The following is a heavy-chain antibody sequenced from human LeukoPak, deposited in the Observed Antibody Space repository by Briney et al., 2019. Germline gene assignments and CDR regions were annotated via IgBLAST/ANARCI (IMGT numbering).Heavy chain of an antibody. CDR1: GLTLSSYS. CDR2: ISSSSSYI. CDR3: ASMLLGGSGWYDY. D-gene: IGHD6-19*01. V-gene: IGHV3-21*01. J-gene: IGHJ4*02. Sequence: PGGALRLPCAASGLTLSSYSMNWVRPAPGKGLEWVSSISSSSSYIYYADSVKGRFTFSRDNAKNSLYLQMNSLRAEGTAVYYCASMLLGGSGWYDYWGQGTLVTVSS.